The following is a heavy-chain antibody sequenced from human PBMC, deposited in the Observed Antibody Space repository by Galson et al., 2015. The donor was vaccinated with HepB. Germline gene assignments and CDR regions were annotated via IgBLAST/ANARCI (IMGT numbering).Heavy chain of an antibody. V-gene: IGHV3-23*01. D-gene: IGHD3-22*01. Sequence: SLRLSCAASGFTFTTSAMTWVRQAPGKGLQWVSIISSGGSTYYADSVQGRFTISRDNSKNTLYLQMNSLRAEDTAVYYCAKGLYYYDSNGSIVPFFDYWGQGTLVTVSS. CDR3: AKGLYYYDSNGSIVPFFDY. CDR2: ISSGGST. CDR1: GFTFTTSA. J-gene: IGHJ4*02.